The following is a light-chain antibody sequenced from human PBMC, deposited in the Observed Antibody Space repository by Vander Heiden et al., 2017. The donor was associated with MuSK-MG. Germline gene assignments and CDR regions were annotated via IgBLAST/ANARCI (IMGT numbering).Light chain of an antibody. CDR2: GAS. Sequence: EIVMTQSPATLSVSPGERATLSCRASQSVSSNLAWYQQKPGQAPRLLIYGASTRATGIPARFSGSGSGTEFTLTISRLQSEDFAVYYCQQYNNWLPITFGGGTKVEIK. CDR3: QQYNNWLPIT. J-gene: IGKJ4*01. CDR1: QSVSSN. V-gene: IGKV3D-15*01.